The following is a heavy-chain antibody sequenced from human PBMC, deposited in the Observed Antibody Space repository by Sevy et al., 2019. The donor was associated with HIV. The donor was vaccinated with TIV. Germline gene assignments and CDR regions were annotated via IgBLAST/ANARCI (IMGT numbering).Heavy chain of an antibody. D-gene: IGHD3-22*01. CDR3: ARWGFTYYYDTKPTGDAFDI. CDR1: GYTFTSYG. J-gene: IGHJ3*02. V-gene: IGHV1-18*01. Sequence: ASVKVSCKASGYTFTSYGISWVRQAPGQGLEWMGWISAYNGNTNYAQKLQGRVTMTTDTSTSTAYMELRSLGSDDTAVYYCARWGFTYYYDTKPTGDAFDIWGQGTMVTVSS. CDR2: ISAYNGNT.